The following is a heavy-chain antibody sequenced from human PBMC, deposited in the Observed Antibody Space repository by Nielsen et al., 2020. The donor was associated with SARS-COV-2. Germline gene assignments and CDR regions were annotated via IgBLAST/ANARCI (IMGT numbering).Heavy chain of an antibody. CDR3: ARDLQYYGMDV. CDR1: GFTFSAYG. V-gene: IGHV3-23*01. Sequence: GGSLRLSCAASGFTFSAYGMSWVRQAPGKGLEWVSAISSSGATTYYADSVKGRFTVSRDNSKNTLYLQMNSLRAEDTAVYYCARDLQYYGMDVWGQGTTVTVSS. CDR2: ISSSGATT. J-gene: IGHJ6*02.